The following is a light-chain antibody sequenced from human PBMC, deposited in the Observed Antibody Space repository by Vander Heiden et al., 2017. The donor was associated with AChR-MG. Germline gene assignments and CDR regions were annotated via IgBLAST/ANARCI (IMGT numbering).Light chain of an antibody. CDR3: SSYTSSSTNWV. V-gene: IGLV2-14*01. CDR1: SSDVGGYNY. CDR2: DVS. Sequence: QSALTQPASVSGSPGQSIPISCTGTSSDVGGYNYVSWYQQHPGKAPKLMIYDVSKRPSGVSNRFSGSKSGNTASLTISGLQAEDEADYYCSSYTSSSTNWVFGGGTKLTVL. J-gene: IGLJ3*02.